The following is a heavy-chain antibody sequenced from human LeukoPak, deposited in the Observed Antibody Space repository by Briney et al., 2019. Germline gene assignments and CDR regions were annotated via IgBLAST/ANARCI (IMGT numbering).Heavy chain of an antibody. Sequence: GGSLRLSCAASGFTFSSYEMNWVRQAPGKGLEWISYISSSGSTMYYADSVKGRFTISRDNAKNSLYLQMNSLRAEDTAIYYCASSSWYPLDYWGQGALVTVSS. V-gene: IGHV3-48*03. D-gene: IGHD6-13*01. CDR1: GFTFSSYE. CDR2: ISSSGSTM. CDR3: ASSSWYPLDY. J-gene: IGHJ4*02.